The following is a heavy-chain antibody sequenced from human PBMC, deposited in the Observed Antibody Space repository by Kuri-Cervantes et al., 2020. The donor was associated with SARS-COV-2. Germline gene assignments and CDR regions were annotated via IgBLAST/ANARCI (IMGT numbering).Heavy chain of an antibody. CDR2: ISSSGSAI. J-gene: IGHJ2*01. CDR3: ARESRDAYNLGSFDL. CDR1: GFTFSSYE. V-gene: IGHV3-48*03. D-gene: IGHD5-24*01. Sequence: GGSLRLSCAASGFTFSSYEMHWVRQAPGKGLEWVSYISSSGSAIYYADSVKGRFTISRDYAKNSLYLQMNSLRDEDTAVYYCARESRDAYNLGSFDLWGRGTLVTVSS.